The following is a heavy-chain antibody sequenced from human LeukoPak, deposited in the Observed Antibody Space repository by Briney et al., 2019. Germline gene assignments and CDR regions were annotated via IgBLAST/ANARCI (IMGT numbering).Heavy chain of an antibody. V-gene: IGHV3-11*06. CDR3: ASYGGNVKGRHDY. D-gene: IGHD4-23*01. Sequence: GGSLRLSCAASGFTFSDYYMSWIRQAPGKGLEWVSYISSSSSYTNYADSVKGRFTISRDNAKNSLYLQMNSLRAEDTAVYYCASYGGNVKGRHDYWGQGTLVSVSS. J-gene: IGHJ4*02. CDR2: ISSSSSYT. CDR1: GFTFSDYY.